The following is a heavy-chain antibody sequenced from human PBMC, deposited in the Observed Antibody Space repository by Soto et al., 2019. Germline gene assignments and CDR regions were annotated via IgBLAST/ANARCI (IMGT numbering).Heavy chain of an antibody. V-gene: IGHV4-59*01. CDR1: CDPINNYY. J-gene: IGHJ4*02. D-gene: IGHD6-13*01. CDR2: IYYTGST. CDR3: AKYRRTEAEGFTLDY. Sequence: SETLSLTCTFSCDPINNYYWSWIRQPPGKRLEWIGYIYYTGSTTYNPSLESRVTMSVDTSKNQFSLKLSSVNAADTAVYYCAKYRRTEAEGFTLDYWGRGTLVTVSS.